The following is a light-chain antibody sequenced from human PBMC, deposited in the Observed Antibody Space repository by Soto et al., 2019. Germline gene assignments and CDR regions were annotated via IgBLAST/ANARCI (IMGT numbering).Light chain of an antibody. CDR3: SYMRNSLYV. J-gene: IGLJ1*01. Sequence: QSVLTQPPSAAGSPGQSVTISCTGTSTDVGGYNYVSWYQQYPGKAPKLMIYEVSKRPSGVPDRFSGSKSGNTASLTISGLQAEDEADYYCSYMRNSLYVFGTGTKVTVL. CDR2: EVS. CDR1: STDVGGYNY. V-gene: IGLV2-8*01.